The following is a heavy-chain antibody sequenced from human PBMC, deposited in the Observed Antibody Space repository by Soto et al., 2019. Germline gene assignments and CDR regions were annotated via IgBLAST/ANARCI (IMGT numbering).Heavy chain of an antibody. D-gene: IGHD4-17*01. CDR1: GFSLSNSGVG. CDR3: AHCTLHDYGDYDPGTSHVFDS. V-gene: IGHV2-5*02. Sequence: QITLKESGPSPVKPTQTLTVTCTFSGFSLSNSGVGVARIRQPPGKALEWLALIYGDNDKRYSPSLKTRLTTPXXXSXXQVVLTMTNMDPVDTATYYCAHCTLHDYGDYDPGTSHVFDSWGQGTLVTVSS. CDR2: IYGDNDK. J-gene: IGHJ4*02.